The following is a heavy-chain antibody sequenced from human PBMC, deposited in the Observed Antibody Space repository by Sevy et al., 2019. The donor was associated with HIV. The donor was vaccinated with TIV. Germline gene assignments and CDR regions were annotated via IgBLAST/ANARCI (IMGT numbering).Heavy chain of an antibody. CDR2: IKSKIDGGAR. V-gene: IGHV3-15*01. CDR3: ITDPGYRGYDEEVINYYYYGLDV. J-gene: IGHJ6*02. CDR1: GFTFSSAW. D-gene: IGHD5-12*01. Sequence: GGSLRLSCAASGFTFSSAWMSWVRQAPGKGLEWVGRIKSKIDGGARDYAAPGKGRFSSERKDSKNTVYRQMNSLKTEDTAVYYCITDPGYRGYDEEVINYYYYGLDVWGQGTTVTVSS.